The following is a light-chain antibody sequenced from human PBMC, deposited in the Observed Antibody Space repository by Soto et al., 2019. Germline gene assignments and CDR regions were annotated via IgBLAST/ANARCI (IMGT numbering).Light chain of an antibody. V-gene: IGKV1-5*01. CDR3: QQYNSYSS. Sequence: DIQMTQSPSTLSASVGDRVTITCRASQSISSWLAWYQQKPGQAPKLLIYDASSVESGVPSRFSGSGSGTEFTLTISSLQPDDIATYYCQQYNSYSSFGPGTKLDIK. CDR1: QSISSW. J-gene: IGKJ3*01. CDR2: DAS.